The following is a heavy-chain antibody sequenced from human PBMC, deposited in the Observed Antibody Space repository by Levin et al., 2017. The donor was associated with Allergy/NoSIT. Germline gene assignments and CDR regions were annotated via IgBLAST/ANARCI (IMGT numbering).Heavy chain of an antibody. D-gene: IGHD5-18*01. CDR2: ISSSSSTM. J-gene: IGHJ4*02. V-gene: IGHV3-48*01. CDR3: ARDQGYSYGLFDY. CDR1: GFTFSSYN. Sequence: GESLKISCAASGFTFSSYNMNWVRQAPGKGLEWVSFISSSSSTMYYADSVKGRFTISRDNAKNSLYLQMNSLRAEDTALYYCARDQGYSYGLFDYWGQGTLVTVSS.